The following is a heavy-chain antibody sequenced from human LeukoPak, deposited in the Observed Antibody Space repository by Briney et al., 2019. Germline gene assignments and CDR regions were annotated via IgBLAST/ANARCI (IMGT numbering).Heavy chain of an antibody. V-gene: IGHV4-59*08. CDR1: GASISSYY. Sequence: PSETLSLTCTVSGASISSYYWTWIRQAPGKGLEWIGYVYYSVSTNYNPSLKSRVSISQDTSKNQVSLTLNSVPAADTAVYYCARQESGPYHYMDVWGRGTAVTVSS. J-gene: IGHJ6*03. D-gene: IGHD3-3*01. CDR2: VYYSVST. CDR3: ARQESGPYHYMDV.